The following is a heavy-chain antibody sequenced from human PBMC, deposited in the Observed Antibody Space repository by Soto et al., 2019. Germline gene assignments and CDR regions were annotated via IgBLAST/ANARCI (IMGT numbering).Heavy chain of an antibody. CDR1: GYTFTSYG. D-gene: IGHD3-22*01. Sequence: QVQLVQSGAEVKKPGASVKVSCKASGYTFTSYGISWVRQAPGQGLEWMGWISAYNGNTNYAQKFQGRVTMTTDTSTITAYMELRSLRSDDTAVYYCARVGYYYDSSGYDLNDYWGQGPLVTVSS. CDR2: ISAYNGNT. J-gene: IGHJ4*02. V-gene: IGHV1-18*01. CDR3: ARVGYYYDSSGYDLNDY.